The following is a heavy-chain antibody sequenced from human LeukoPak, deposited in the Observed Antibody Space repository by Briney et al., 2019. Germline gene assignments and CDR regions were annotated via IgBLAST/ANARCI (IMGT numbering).Heavy chain of an antibody. CDR2: IYHSGST. J-gene: IGHJ4*02. Sequence: PSGTLSLTCAVSGGSISSSNWWSWVRQPPGKGLEWIGEIYHSGSTNYNPSLKSRVTISVDTSKNQFSLKLSSVTAADTAVYYGARSQGTPMTTVTTHDYWGQGTLVTVSS. CDR3: ARSQGTPMTTVTTHDY. CDR1: GGSISSSNW. V-gene: IGHV4-4*02. D-gene: IGHD4-17*01.